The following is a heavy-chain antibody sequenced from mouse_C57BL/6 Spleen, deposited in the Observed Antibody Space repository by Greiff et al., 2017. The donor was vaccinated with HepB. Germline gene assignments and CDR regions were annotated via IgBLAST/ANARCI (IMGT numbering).Heavy chain of an antibody. D-gene: IGHD2-5*01. Sequence: QVQLQQPGAELVRPGSSVKLSCKASGYTFTSYWMHWVKQRPIQGLEWIGNIDPSDSETHYNQKFKDKATLTVDKSSSTAYMQLSSLTSEDSAVYYCARDSNPFYAMDYWGQGTSVTVSS. J-gene: IGHJ4*01. V-gene: IGHV1-52*01. CDR3: ARDSNPFYAMDY. CDR1: GYTFTSYW. CDR2: IDPSDSET.